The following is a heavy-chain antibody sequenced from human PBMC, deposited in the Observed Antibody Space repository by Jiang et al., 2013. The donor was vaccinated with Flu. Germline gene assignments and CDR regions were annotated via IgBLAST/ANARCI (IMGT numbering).Heavy chain of an antibody. V-gene: IGHV4-34*01. D-gene: IGHD1-26*01. CDR3: AIRDYSGYYFDF. Sequence: QTLSLTCAVYGGSFSSAYYWSWIRQSPGKGLEWIGEITLGKLTKYNPSLKSRFSIAVDTSKNHFSLTANSVAAADTALYFCAIRDYSGYYFDFWGQGTLVTVSS. J-gene: IGHJ4*02. CDR2: ITLGKLT. CDR1: GGSFSSAYY.